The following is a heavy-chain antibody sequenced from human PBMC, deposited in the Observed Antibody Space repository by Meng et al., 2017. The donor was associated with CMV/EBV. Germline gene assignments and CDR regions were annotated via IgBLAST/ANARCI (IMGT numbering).Heavy chain of an antibody. V-gene: IGHV1-69*10. D-gene: IGHD3-22*01. Sequence: SVKVCCKASGGTFSSYAISWVRQAPGQGLEWMGGIIPILGIANYAQKFQGRVTITADKSTSTAYMELSSLRSEDTAVYYCARGQYYYDSSGYYYSFDYWGQGTLVTVSS. CDR2: IIPILGIA. CDR3: ARGQYYYDSSGYYYSFDY. J-gene: IGHJ4*02. CDR1: GGTFSSYA.